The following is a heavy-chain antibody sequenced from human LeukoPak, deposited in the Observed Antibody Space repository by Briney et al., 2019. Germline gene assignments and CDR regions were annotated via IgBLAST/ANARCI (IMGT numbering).Heavy chain of an antibody. Sequence: SETLSLTCAVYGASFSGYYWSWIRQHPGKGLEWIGFIYYSGSTYYNPSLKSRVTISIDTSKNQFSLKLSSVTAADTAVYYCARATGGAAAADFDPWGQGTLGTVSS. CDR1: GASFSGYY. CDR3: ARATGGAAAADFDP. J-gene: IGHJ5*02. V-gene: IGHV4-31*11. CDR2: IYYSGST. D-gene: IGHD6-13*01.